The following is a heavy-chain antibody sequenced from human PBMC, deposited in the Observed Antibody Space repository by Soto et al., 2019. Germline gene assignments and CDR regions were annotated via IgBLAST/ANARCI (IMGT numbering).Heavy chain of an antibody. CDR3: ARDGGIAAAKTPFDY. V-gene: IGHV3-30-3*01. J-gene: IGHJ4*02. Sequence: VGSLRLSCAASGFTFSSYAMHWVRQAPGKGLEWVAVISYDGSNKYYADSVKGRFTISRDNSKNTLYLQMNSLRAEDTAVYYCARDGGIAAAKTPFDYWGQGTLVTVSS. CDR1: GFTFSSYA. D-gene: IGHD6-13*01. CDR2: ISYDGSNK.